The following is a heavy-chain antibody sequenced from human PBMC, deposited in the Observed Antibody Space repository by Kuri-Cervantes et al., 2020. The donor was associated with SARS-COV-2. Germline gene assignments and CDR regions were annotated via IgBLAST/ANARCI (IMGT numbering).Heavy chain of an antibody. D-gene: IGHD2-2*02. Sequence: SETLSLTCAVYGGSFSGYYWSWIRQPPGKGLEWIGEINHSGSTYYNPSLKSRVTISVDTSKNQFSLKLSSVTAADTAVYYCARHYVSGEYQLLYGWFDPWGQGTLVTVSS. J-gene: IGHJ5*02. CDR2: INHSGST. CDR1: GGSFSGYY. CDR3: ARHYVSGEYQLLYGWFDP. V-gene: IGHV4-34*01.